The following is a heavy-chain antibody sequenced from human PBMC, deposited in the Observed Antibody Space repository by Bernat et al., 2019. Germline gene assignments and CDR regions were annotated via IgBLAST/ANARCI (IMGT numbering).Heavy chain of an antibody. CDR2: IKQDGSEK. V-gene: IGHV3-7*04. CDR1: GFTFSSYW. Sequence: EVQLVESGGGLVQPGGSLRLSCAASGFTFSSYWMSWVRQAPGKGLEWVANIKQDGSEKYYVDSVKGRFTISRDNAKNSLYLQMNSLRAEDTAVYYCERDPVYGSGLYYFDYWGQGTLVTVSS. D-gene: IGHD3-10*01. J-gene: IGHJ4*02. CDR3: ERDPVYGSGLYYFDY.